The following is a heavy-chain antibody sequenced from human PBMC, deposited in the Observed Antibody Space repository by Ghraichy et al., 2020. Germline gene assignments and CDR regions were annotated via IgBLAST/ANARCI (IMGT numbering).Heavy chain of an antibody. V-gene: IGHV1-69*13. CDR3: ARVGEMTPDIPGYNWFDP. D-gene: IGHD2-21*02. J-gene: IGHJ5*02. CDR1: GGTFSSYA. CDR2: IIPIFGTA. Sequence: SVKVSCKASGGTFSSYAISWVRQAPGQGLEWMGGIIPIFGTANYAQKFQGRVTITADESTSTAYMELSSLRSEDTAVYYCARVGEMTPDIPGYNWFDPWGQGTLVTVSS.